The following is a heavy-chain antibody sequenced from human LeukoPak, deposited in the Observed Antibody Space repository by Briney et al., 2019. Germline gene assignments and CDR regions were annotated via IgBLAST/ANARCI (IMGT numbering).Heavy chain of an antibody. CDR3: ARQGTYIIEYSSSSYFDY. CDR1: GFTFSSYW. D-gene: IGHD6-6*01. J-gene: IGHJ4*02. Sequence: GRSLRLSCAASGFTFSSYWMHWVRQAPGKGLVWVSRITSDGSSTSYADSVKGRFTISRDNAKNTLYLQMNSLRAEDTAVYYCARQGTYIIEYSSSSYFDYWGQGTLVTVSS. CDR2: ITSDGSST. V-gene: IGHV3-74*01.